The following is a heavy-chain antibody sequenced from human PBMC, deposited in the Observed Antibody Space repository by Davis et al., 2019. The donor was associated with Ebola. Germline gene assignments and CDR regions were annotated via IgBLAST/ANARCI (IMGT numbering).Heavy chain of an antibody. V-gene: IGHV3-30*03. D-gene: IGHD2-2*01. CDR3: VREAVPAEGFGMDV. CDR2: ISHDGRNI. J-gene: IGHJ6*02. Sequence: GGSLRLSCAASGFAFRTFSMNWVRQAPGKGLEWIAFISHDGRNIPYAGSVWGRFTISRDNSRNTVDLQMDGLRTEDTAIYYCVREAVPAEGFGMDVWGQGTTVTVSS. CDR1: GFAFRTFS.